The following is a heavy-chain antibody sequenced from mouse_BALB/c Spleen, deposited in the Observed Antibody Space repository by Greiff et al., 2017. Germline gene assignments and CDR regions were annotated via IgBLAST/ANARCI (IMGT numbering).Heavy chain of an antibody. CDR2: IYPGDGDT. J-gene: IGHJ2*01. CDR1: GYTFTSYW. Sequence: QVQLKESGAELARPGASVKLSCKASGYTFTSYWMQWVKQRPGQGLEWIGAIYPGDGDTRYTQKFKGKATLTADKSSSTAYMQLSSLASEDSAVYYCHYDGRYFDYWGQGTTLTVSS. D-gene: IGHD1-2*01. V-gene: IGHV1-87*01. CDR3: HYDGRYFDY.